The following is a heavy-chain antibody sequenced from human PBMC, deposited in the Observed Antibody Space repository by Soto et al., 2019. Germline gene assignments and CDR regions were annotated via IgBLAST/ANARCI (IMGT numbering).Heavy chain of an antibody. V-gene: IGHV1-18*01. CDR1: GYTFTSYG. CDR2: ISAYNGNT. CDR3: ARAGDIVVVPAATYYYYGMDV. Sequence: VASVKVSCKASGYTFTSYGISWVRQAPGQGLEWMGWISAYNGNTNYAQKLQGRVTMTTDTSTSTAYMELRSLRSDDTAVYYCARAGDIVVVPAATYYYYGMDVWGQGTTVTVSS. J-gene: IGHJ6*02. D-gene: IGHD2-2*01.